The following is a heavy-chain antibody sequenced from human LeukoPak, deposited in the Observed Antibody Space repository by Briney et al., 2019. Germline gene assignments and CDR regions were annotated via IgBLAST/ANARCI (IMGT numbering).Heavy chain of an antibody. CDR2: ISAYNGNT. CDR1: GGTFSSNA. J-gene: IGHJ5*02. Sequence: GSSVKVSCKASGGTFSSNAISWVRQAPGQGLEWMGWISAYNGNTNYAQKLQGRVTMTTDTSTSTAYMELRSLRSDDTAVYYCARPPYSGSWDWFDPWGQGTLVTVSS. CDR3: ARPPYSGSWDWFDP. V-gene: IGHV1-18*01. D-gene: IGHD6-13*01.